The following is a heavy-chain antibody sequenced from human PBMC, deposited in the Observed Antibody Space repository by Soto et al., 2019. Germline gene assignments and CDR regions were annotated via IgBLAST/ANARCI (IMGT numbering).Heavy chain of an antibody. CDR1: GFTFSSYW. Sequence: EVQLVESGGGLVQPGGSLRLSCAASGFTFSSYWMSWVRQAPGKGLEWVANIKQDGSEKYYVDSVKGRFTISRDNAKNSLYLQMNSLRAEDTAVYYCARRSRVQVTIFGVVISSLDAFDIWGQGTMVTVSS. CDR3: ARRSRVQVTIFGVVISSLDAFDI. CDR2: IKQDGSEK. V-gene: IGHV3-7*01. D-gene: IGHD3-3*01. J-gene: IGHJ3*02.